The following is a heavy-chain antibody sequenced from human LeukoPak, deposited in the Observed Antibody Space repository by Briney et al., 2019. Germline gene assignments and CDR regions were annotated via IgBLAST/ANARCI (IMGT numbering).Heavy chain of an antibody. D-gene: IGHD1-7*01. CDR3: ARGYNWNYGEDAFDI. CDR2: INHSGST. Sequence: PSETLSLTCAVYGGSFSGYYWSWIRQPPGKGLEWIGAINHSGSTNYNPSLKSRVTISVDTSKNQFSLKLSSVTAADTAVYYCARGYNWNYGEDAFDIWGQGTMVTVSS. V-gene: IGHV4-34*01. CDR1: GGSFSGYY. J-gene: IGHJ3*02.